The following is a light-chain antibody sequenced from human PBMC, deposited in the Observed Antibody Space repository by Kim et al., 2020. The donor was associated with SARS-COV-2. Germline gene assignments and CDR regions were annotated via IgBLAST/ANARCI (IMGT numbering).Light chain of an antibody. CDR1: ALPKQY. V-gene: IGLV3-25*03. CDR2: KDS. J-gene: IGLJ3*02. Sequence: SYELTQPPSVSVSPGQTARITCSGDALPKQYAYWYQQKPGQAPVLVIYKDSERPSGIPERFSGSSSGTTVTLTISGVKAEDEADYYCQSADSSGTYWVLG. CDR3: QSADSSGTYWV.